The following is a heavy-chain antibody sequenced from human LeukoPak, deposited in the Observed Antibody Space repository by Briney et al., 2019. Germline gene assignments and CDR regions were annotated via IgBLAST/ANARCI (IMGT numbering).Heavy chain of an antibody. V-gene: IGHV3-30*01. CDR3: ATYLPSGSPWY. J-gene: IGHJ4*02. Sequence: GRSLRLSCAASGFTFSSYAMHWVRQAPGKGLEWVAVISYDGSNKYYADSVKGRFTISRDNSKNTLYLQMNSLRAEDTAVYYCATYLPSGSPWYWGQGTLVTVSS. CDR1: GFTFSSYA. D-gene: IGHD1-26*01. CDR2: ISYDGSNK.